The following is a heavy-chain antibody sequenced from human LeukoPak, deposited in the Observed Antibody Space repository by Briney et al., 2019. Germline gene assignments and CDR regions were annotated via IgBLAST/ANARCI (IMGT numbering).Heavy chain of an antibody. CDR3: ARSFGGYFDY. D-gene: IGHD3-10*01. V-gene: IGHV3-30*04. CDR2: ISYDGRNK. Sequence: GGSLRLSCAASGFTFSNYAMHWVRQAPGKGLEWMSVISYDGRNKYFADSVKGRFTLSRDNSKNTLYLQMNNLRAEDTAVYYCARSFGGYFDYWGQGTLVTVSS. CDR1: GFTFSNYA. J-gene: IGHJ4*02.